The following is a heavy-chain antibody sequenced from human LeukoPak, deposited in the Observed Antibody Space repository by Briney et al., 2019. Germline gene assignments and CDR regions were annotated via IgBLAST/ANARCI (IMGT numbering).Heavy chain of an antibody. D-gene: IGHD3-16*01. V-gene: IGHV3-23*01. Sequence: GGYLRLYCAASGFTFSSYVMNWVRQAPGKGLEWVSTISGSGGSTYYADSVKGRFTISRDNSKNTLYLQMNSLRAEDTAVYYCAGNYVTSYYYYATDVWGQGTTVTVSS. CDR1: GFTFSSYV. J-gene: IGHJ6*02. CDR3: AGNYVTSYYYYATDV. CDR2: ISGSGGST.